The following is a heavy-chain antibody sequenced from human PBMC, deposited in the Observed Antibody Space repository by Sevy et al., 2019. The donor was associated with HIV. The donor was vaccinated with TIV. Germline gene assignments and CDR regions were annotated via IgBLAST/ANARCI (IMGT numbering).Heavy chain of an antibody. D-gene: IGHD6-13*01. CDR1: DFTFSSYA. CDR2: ISGSGGTS. V-gene: IGHV3-23*01. Sequence: GGSLRLSCAASDFTFSSYAMGWVRQAPGKGLEWVSAISGSGGTSYYAGSVKGRFTLSRDTSKNTLSLQMNSLRADDTAVYYCAKSAGYSSSWYFDYWGQGTLVTVSS. CDR3: AKSAGYSSSWYFDY. J-gene: IGHJ4*02.